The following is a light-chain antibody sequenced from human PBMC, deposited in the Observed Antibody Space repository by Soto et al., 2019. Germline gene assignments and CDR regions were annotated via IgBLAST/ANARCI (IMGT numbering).Light chain of an antibody. CDR2: RNN. J-gene: IGLJ1*01. CDR1: SSITDSH. V-gene: IGLV1-47*01. Sequence: QSVLTQPPSASGTPGQRVTISCSGSSSITDSHVYWYQQLPGTAPKLLIYRNNQRPSGVPDRFSGSKSGTSASLAISGLRSEDEADYFCAAWDDSLNTYVFATGTKVTVL. CDR3: AAWDDSLNTYV.